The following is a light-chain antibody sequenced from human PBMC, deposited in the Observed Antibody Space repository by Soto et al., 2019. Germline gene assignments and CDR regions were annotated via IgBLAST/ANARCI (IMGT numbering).Light chain of an antibody. CDR3: QQANSFPRT. CDR1: QGIYNW. CDR2: LAS. J-gene: IGKJ1*01. Sequence: DIPMTQSPSSVSASVGDRVTITCRASQGIYNWLAWYQQKPGKAPKLLISLASSLQSGVPSRFSGSGSGTYFTLTISSLQPEDFATYYCQQANSFPRTFGQGTKVEIK. V-gene: IGKV1D-12*01.